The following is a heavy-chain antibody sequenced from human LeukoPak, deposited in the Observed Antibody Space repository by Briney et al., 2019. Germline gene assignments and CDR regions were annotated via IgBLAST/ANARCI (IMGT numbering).Heavy chain of an antibody. CDR1: GDSVSSNTAA. J-gene: IGHJ4*02. CDR2: TYYRFKWYS. CDR3: ARSDYGDSHFDY. D-gene: IGHD4-17*01. Sequence: SQTLSLTCAISGDSVSSNTAAWHWIRQSPSRGLEWLGRTYYRFKWYSDYAVSVKSRITINAETFNNQFSLQLNSVTPEDTAVYYCARSDYGDSHFDYWGQGTLVTVSS. V-gene: IGHV6-1*01.